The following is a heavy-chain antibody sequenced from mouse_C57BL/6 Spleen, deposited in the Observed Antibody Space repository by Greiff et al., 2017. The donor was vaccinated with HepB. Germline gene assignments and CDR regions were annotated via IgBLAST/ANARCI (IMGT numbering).Heavy chain of an antibody. Sequence: VQLQQSGAELVRPGASVTLSCKASGYTFTDYEMHWVKQTPVHGLEWIGAIDPETGGTAYNQKFKGKAILTADKSSSTAYMELRSLTSEDSAVYYCTIWDYYGSSHYAMDYWGQGTSVTVSS. CDR2: IDPETGGT. V-gene: IGHV1-15*01. CDR3: TIWDYYGSSHYAMDY. CDR1: GYTFTDYE. D-gene: IGHD1-1*01. J-gene: IGHJ4*01.